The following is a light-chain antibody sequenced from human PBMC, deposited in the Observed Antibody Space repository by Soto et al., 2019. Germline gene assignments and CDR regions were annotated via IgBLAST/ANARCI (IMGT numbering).Light chain of an antibody. V-gene: IGLV1-40*01. J-gene: IGLJ1*01. Sequence: QSVLTQPPSVSGAPRQRVTISCTGSSSNIGTGSDVHWYQHLPGTAPKLLIYGNTNRPSGVPDPFSASKSGTSASLAITGLQAEDEADYYCQSYDSSLSGYVFGTGTKVTVL. CDR3: QSYDSSLSGYV. CDR1: SSNIGTGSD. CDR2: GNT.